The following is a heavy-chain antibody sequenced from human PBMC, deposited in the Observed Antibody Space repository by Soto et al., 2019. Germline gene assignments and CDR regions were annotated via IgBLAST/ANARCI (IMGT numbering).Heavy chain of an antibody. CDR3: ARVSRVAATLKYDY. V-gene: IGHV1-46*01. D-gene: IGHD2-15*01. CDR1: GYTFTSYY. J-gene: IGHJ4*02. Sequence: EXSVKVSSNASGYTFTSYYMHWVRQSPGQGLEWMGIINPSGGSTSYAQKFQGRVTMTRDTSTSTVYMELSSLRYEDTAVYYCARVSRVAATLKYDYWGQGTLVTVSS. CDR2: INPSGGST.